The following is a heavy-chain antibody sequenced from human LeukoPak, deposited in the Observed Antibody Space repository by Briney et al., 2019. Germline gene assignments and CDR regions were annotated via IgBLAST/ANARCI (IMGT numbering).Heavy chain of an antibody. CDR1: GGSFSGYY. V-gene: IGHV4-34*01. CDR3: AREEQWLVNHY. D-gene: IGHD6-19*01. Sequence: SETLSLTCAVYGGSFSGYYWSWIRQPPGKGLEWIGEINHSGSTNYNPSLKSRVTISVGTSKNQFSLKLSSVTAADTAVYYCAREEQWLVNHYWGQGTLVTVSS. CDR2: INHSGST. J-gene: IGHJ4*02.